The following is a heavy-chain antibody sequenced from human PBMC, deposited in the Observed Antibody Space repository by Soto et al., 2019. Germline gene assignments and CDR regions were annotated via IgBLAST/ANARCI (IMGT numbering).Heavy chain of an antibody. Sequence: PGGSLRLSCAASGFTFSNAWMSWVRQAPGKGLEWVGRIKSKTDGGTTDYAAPVKGRFTISRDDSKNTLYLQMNSLKTEDTAVYYCTTVKYSSSWYFYRWFDPWGQGTLVTVSS. D-gene: IGHD6-13*01. CDR2: IKSKTDGGTT. CDR3: TTVKYSSSWYFYRWFDP. V-gene: IGHV3-15*01. CDR1: GFTFSNAW. J-gene: IGHJ5*02.